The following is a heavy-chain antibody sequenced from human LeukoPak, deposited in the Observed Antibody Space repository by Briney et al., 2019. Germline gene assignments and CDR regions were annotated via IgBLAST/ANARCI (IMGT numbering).Heavy chain of an antibody. CDR3: ARVSVGATGGVYFDY. CDR2: IYYSGST. D-gene: IGHD1-26*01. V-gene: IGHV4-59*01. J-gene: IGHJ4*02. Sequence: SEALSLTCTVSGGSISSYYWSWIRRPPGKGLEWIGYIYYSGSTNYNPSLKSRVTISVDTSKNQFSLKLSSVTAADTAVYYCARVSVGATGGVYFDYWGQGTLVTVSS. CDR1: GGSISSYY.